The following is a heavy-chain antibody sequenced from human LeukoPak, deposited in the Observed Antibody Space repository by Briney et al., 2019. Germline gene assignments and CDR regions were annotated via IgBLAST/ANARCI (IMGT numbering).Heavy chain of an antibody. D-gene: IGHD3-10*01. V-gene: IGHV3-21*01. Sequence: GGSLRLSCAASGFTFSSYSMNWVRQAPGKGLEWVSSISSSSSYIYYADSVKGRFTISRDNAKNSLYLQMNSLRAEDTAVYYCARGARGPGSYYGVDYWGQGTLVTVSS. CDR1: GFTFSSYS. J-gene: IGHJ4*02. CDR2: ISSSSSYI. CDR3: ARGARGPGSYYGVDY.